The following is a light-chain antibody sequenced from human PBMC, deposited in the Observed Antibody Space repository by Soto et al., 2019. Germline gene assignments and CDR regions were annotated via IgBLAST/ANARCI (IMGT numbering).Light chain of an antibody. CDR3: QQYNNYFWA. CDR1: QNINTW. Sequence: DIHMTHSPSTVSASVLYRVTITCLASQNINTWLAWYQQKPGKAPKLLILKASSLESGVPSRFSGSGSGTEFTLTISSLQPDDLATYYCQQYNNYFWAFGQGTKVDIK. J-gene: IGKJ1*01. V-gene: IGKV1-5*03. CDR2: KAS.